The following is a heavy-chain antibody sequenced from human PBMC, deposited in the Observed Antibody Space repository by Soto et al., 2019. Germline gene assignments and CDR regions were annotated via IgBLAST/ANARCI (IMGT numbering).Heavy chain of an antibody. J-gene: IGHJ4*02. CDR3: AKGGRQWLVTSDFNY. Sequence: VQLVESGGGVVQPGRSLRLSCAASGFTFSDYAMHWVLQAPGKGLEWVAVVSHDGRNTHYADSVKGRFTISRDSSKNTVSLELTSLRAEDTAVYYCAKGGRQWLVTSDFNYWGQGALVTVSS. V-gene: IGHV3-30*18. D-gene: IGHD6-19*01. CDR2: VSHDGRNT. CDR1: GFTFSDYA.